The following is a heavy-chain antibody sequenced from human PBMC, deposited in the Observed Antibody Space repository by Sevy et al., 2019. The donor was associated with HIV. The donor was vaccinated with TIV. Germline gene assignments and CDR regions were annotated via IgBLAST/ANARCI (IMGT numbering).Heavy chain of an antibody. CDR2: IYFTGST. CDR3: ATDQYYDILTGVYGVDV. V-gene: IGHV4-61*03. D-gene: IGHD3-9*01. Sequence: SETLSLTCRVSGASVTDGSYYWTWVRQPPGKGLEWIGYIYFTGSTIYNPSLKSRVTISLDTSKNHFSLKLRSVTAADTAVYYCATDQYYDILTGVYGVDVSGQGTAVTVSS. J-gene: IGHJ6*02. CDR1: GASVTDGSYY.